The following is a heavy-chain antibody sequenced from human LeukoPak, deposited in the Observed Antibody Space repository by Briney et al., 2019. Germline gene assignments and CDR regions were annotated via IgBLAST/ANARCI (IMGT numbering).Heavy chain of an antibody. CDR1: GYSISSDNW. J-gene: IGHJ6*02. D-gene: IGHD3-16*01. CDR2: IHYSGIT. Sequence: SETLSLTCAVSGYSISSDNWWGWIRQPPGKGLEWIGYIHYSGITYYNPSLKSRITISVDTSKNQVSLQVSSVTAADSAIYYCARFGVDYDMDVWGHGTTVTVFS. V-gene: IGHV4-28*01. CDR3: ARFGVDYDMDV.